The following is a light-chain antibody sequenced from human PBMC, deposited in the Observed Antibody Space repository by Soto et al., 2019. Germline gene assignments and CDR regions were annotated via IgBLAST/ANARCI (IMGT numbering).Light chain of an antibody. Sequence: EIVLTQSPATLSLSPGERAALSCGANQSVSSNYLAWYQQKPGLAPRLLIYDASRRATGIPDRFSGSGSGADFILSISRLEPEDFAVYYCQQYGRSPWTFGQGTKVEFK. CDR1: QSVSSNY. J-gene: IGKJ1*01. CDR2: DAS. V-gene: IGKV3D-20*01. CDR3: QQYGRSPWT.